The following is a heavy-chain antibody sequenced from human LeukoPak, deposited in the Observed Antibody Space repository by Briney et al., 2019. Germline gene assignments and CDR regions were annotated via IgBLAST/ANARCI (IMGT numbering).Heavy chain of an antibody. V-gene: IGHV3-7*01. Sequence: GESLRLSCAASGFTFSSYWMSWVRQAPGKGLEWVANIKQDGSEKYYVDSVKGRFTISRDNAKNSLYLQMNSLRAEDTAVYFCSKKGQADDYGKPGWGQGTLVTVSS. D-gene: IGHD4-17*01. CDR1: GFTFSSYW. J-gene: IGHJ4*02. CDR2: IKQDGSEK. CDR3: SKKGQADDYGKPG.